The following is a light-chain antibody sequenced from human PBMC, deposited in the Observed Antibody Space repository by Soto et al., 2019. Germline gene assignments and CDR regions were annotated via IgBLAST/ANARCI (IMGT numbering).Light chain of an antibody. V-gene: IGKV1-9*01. J-gene: IGKJ4*01. CDR3: QQLNSYPHT. CDR1: QGISSY. Sequence: DIQLTQSPSFLSASVGDRVTISCRASQGISSYLAWYQQKPGKAPELLIYVASTLQSGVPSRFSGSGSGTEFTLTISSLQPEDFATYYCQQLNSYPHTFGGGTKVEIK. CDR2: VAS.